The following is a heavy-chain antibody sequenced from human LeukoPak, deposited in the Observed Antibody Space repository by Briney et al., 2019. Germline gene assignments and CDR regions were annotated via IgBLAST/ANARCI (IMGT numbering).Heavy chain of an antibody. CDR2: ISGSGGST. Sequence: GGSLRLSCAASGFTFSSYAMSWVRQAPGKGREWGSAISGSGGSTYYADSVKGRFTISRDNAKNTLYLQMNSLRAEDTAVYYCAKAATGTRNAFDIWGQGTMVTVSS. CDR1: GFTFSSYA. D-gene: IGHD6-13*01. V-gene: IGHV3-23*01. CDR3: AKAATGTRNAFDI. J-gene: IGHJ3*02.